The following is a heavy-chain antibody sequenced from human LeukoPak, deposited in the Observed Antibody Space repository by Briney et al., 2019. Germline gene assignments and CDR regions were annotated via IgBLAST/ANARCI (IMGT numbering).Heavy chain of an antibody. CDR3: ARAPSIYDILTGSPDP. J-gene: IGHJ5*02. Sequence: ASVKVSCKASGYTFTSYDINWVRQATGQGLEWMGWMNPNSGNTGYAQKFQGRVTMTRNTSISTAYMELSSLRSDDTAVYYCARAPSIYDILTGSPDPWGQGTLVTVPS. D-gene: IGHD3-9*01. CDR1: GYTFTSYD. CDR2: MNPNSGNT. V-gene: IGHV1-8*01.